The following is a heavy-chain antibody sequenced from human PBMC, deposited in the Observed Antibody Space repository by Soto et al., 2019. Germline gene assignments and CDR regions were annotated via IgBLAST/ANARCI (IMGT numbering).Heavy chain of an antibody. J-gene: IGHJ4*02. V-gene: IGHV4-31*03. Sequence: SETLSLTCTVSVCSISIFGYYWSWIRQHPGKGLEWIGYIYYSGSTYYNPSLKSRVTISVDTSKNQFSLKLSSVTAADTAVYYCAGSGSYIYYFDYWGQGTLVTVSS. D-gene: IGHD1-26*01. CDR2: IYYSGST. CDR1: VCSISIFGYY. CDR3: AGSGSYIYYFDY.